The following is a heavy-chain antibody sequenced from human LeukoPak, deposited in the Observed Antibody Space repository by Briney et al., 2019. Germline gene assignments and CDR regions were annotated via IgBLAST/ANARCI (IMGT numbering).Heavy chain of an antibody. CDR2: IYYSGST. Sequence: PSETLSLTCTVSGGSISSGSYYWSWIRQPAGKGLEWIGRIYYSGSTYYNPSLKSRVTISVDTSKNQFSLKLSSVTAADTAVYYCAKERWLTPYGTASFDYWGQGTLVTVSS. CDR1: GGSISSGSYY. D-gene: IGHD3-22*01. V-gene: IGHV4-39*02. CDR3: AKERWLTPYGTASFDY. J-gene: IGHJ4*02.